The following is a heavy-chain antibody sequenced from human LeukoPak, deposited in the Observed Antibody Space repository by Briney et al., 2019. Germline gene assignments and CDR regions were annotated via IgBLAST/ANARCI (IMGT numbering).Heavy chain of an antibody. CDR1: GGTFSTYP. CDR3: ARGLGFGELGNWFDP. J-gene: IGHJ5*02. V-gene: IGHV1-69*05. Sequence: GSSVKVSCKASGGTFSTYPISWVRQAPGQGLEWIGRIIPLFGTPNYAQKFQGRVTITTDESTSTAYMELTSLRSEDTAVYYCARGLGFGELGNWFDPWGQGTLVTVSS. CDR2: IIPLFGTP. D-gene: IGHD3-10*01.